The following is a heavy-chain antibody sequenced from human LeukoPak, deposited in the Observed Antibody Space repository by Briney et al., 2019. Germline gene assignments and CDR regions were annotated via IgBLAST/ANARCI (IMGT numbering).Heavy chain of an antibody. V-gene: IGHV3-23*01. CDR3: AKEKSVAGTEFDY. CDR2: ITDSGGST. J-gene: IGHJ4*02. D-gene: IGHD6-19*01. Sequence: GRSLRLSCAASGFTFSSYAMSWVRQAPGKGLEWVSTITDSGGSTYYVASVKGRFAISRDNSKNTLFLQMNSLRAEDTAIYYCAKEKSVAGTEFDYWGQGTLVTVSS. CDR1: GFTFSSYA.